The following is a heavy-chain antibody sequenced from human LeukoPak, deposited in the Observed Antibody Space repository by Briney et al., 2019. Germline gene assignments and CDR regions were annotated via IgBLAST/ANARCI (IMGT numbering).Heavy chain of an antibody. CDR3: ARGLQYQLLYGSPLFDY. J-gene: IGHJ4*02. Sequence: GGSLRLSCAASGFTFSNFWMHWVRQAPGKGLVWVALIYGDGSFTRYADSVKGRFTISRDNAKNTVYLQMNSLRAEDTAVYYCARGLQYQLLYGSPLFDYWGQGTLVTVSS. D-gene: IGHD2-2*02. CDR1: GFTFSNFW. V-gene: IGHV3-74*01. CDR2: IYGDGSFT.